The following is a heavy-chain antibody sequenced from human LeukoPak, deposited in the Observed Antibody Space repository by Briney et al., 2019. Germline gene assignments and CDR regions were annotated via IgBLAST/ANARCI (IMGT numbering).Heavy chain of an antibody. CDR2: ISSSGGTI. J-gene: IGHJ4*02. V-gene: IGHV3-48*03. CDR3: ARGGYPHVFDY. CDR1: GFTFSSYE. Sequence: GGSLRLSCAASGFTFSSYEMNWVRQAPGKGLEWVSYISSSGGTIYYADSVKGRFTISRDNAKNSLYLQMNSLRVEDTAVYYCARGGYPHVFDYWGQGTLVTVSS. D-gene: IGHD5-12*01.